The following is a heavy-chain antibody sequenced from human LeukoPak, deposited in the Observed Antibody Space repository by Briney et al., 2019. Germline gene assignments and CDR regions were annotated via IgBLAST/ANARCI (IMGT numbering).Heavy chain of an antibody. Sequence: SVKVSCKASGHTFYSYAINWVRQAPGQGLEWMGGITPIFGTTNYAQKFQGRVTITADESTSTAYMELSSLRSEDTAVYYCARGGGSGSYDDAFDIWGQGTMVTVSS. CDR2: ITPIFGTT. CDR3: ARGGGSGSYDDAFDI. CDR1: GHTFYSYA. V-gene: IGHV1-69*13. J-gene: IGHJ3*02. D-gene: IGHD1-26*01.